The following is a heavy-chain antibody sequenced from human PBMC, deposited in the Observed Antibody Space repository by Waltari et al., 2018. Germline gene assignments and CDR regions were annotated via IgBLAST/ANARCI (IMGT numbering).Heavy chain of an antibody. D-gene: IGHD3-22*01. V-gene: IGHV3-48*01. J-gene: IGHJ4*02. CDR2: LGSRPGDI. CDR1: GFLVGSSS. CDR3: ARDAQFESSGYDYFFDH. Sequence: EVHLVDSGGDLIQPGGSLKLSCEASGFLVGSSSLNWVRQAPGKGLEWIAHLGSRPGDIRYALSVLGRFTISSDKAKNSVYLQMDNLRGEDTAVYFCARDAQFESSGYDYFFDHWGRGTLVTVSS.